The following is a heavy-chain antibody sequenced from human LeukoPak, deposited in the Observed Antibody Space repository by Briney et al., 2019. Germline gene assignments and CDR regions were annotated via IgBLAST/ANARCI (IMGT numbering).Heavy chain of an antibody. CDR2: INHSGST. V-gene: IGHV4-34*01. CDR1: GVSFSGYY. Sequence: PSETLSLTCAVYGVSFSGYYWSWIRQPPGKGLEWIGEINHSGSTNYNPSLKSRVTISVDTSKNQFSLKLSSVTAADTAVYYCASSRGHYDSSGYYFDYWGQGTLVTVSS. CDR3: ASSRGHYDSSGYYFDY. D-gene: IGHD3-22*01. J-gene: IGHJ4*02.